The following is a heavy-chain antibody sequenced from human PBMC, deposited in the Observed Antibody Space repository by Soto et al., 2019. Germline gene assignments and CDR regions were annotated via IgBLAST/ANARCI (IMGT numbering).Heavy chain of an antibody. J-gene: IGHJ3*02. V-gene: IGHV4-31*02. D-gene: IGHD2-8*01. Sequence: QVRLQEWGPGLVKPSQTLSLKCSVSGGSITTGGRYLSWIRPLPGKGLEWIGDIYSSGTTYYNASLQSRVTISVEAAKNQFSLKLSSVTAADTAVYYGAHAIVFPVGDGFDIWGQGRLVTVSS. CDR1: GGSITTGGRY. CDR2: IYSSGTT. CDR3: AHAIVFPVGDGFDI.